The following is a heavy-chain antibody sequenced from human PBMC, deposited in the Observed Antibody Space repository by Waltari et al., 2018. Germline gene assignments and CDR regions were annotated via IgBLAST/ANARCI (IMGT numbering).Heavy chain of an antibody. J-gene: IGHJ4*02. CDR3: ARDGNRGSSGYYAFDY. CDR2: IYYSGST. D-gene: IGHD3-22*01. CDR1: GGSISSSSYY. Sequence: QLQLQESGPGLVKPSETLSLTCTVSGGSISSSSYYWGWIRQPPGKGLEWIGNIYYSGSTYYNPSLKSRLTISVDTSKNQFSLKLSSVTAADTAVYYCARDGNRGSSGYYAFDYWGQGTLVTVSS. V-gene: IGHV4-39*07.